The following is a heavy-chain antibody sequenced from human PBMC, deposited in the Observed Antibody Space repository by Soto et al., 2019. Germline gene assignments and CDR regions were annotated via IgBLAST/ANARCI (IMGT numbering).Heavy chain of an antibody. D-gene: IGHD3-9*01. Sequence: SETLSLTCTVSDDFISSYYWNWIRLPAGKGLEWIGRVSTNGATNYNPSLESRVTMSVDTSKNQFSLKLTSVTAADTAVYFCARADYEILTGSYAMDVWGQGTTVTVSS. V-gene: IGHV4-4*07. CDR2: VSTNGAT. J-gene: IGHJ6*02. CDR3: ARADYEILTGSYAMDV. CDR1: DDFISSYY.